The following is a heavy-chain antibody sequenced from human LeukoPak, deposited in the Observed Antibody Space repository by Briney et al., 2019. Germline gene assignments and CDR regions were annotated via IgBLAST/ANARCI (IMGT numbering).Heavy chain of an antibody. CDR2: ISSSGSGGNT. Sequence: GGSLRLSCAASGVTLSNYAMSWARQAPGKGLEWVSGISSSGSGGNTYYADSVKGRFTISRDNSKNTLYLQVNSLRVEDTAVYYCARVACTGNSCRPYHYYGMDVWGQGTSVTVSS. D-gene: IGHD2-15*01. CDR3: ARVACTGNSCRPYHYYGMDV. CDR1: GVTLSNYA. J-gene: IGHJ6*02. V-gene: IGHV3-23*01.